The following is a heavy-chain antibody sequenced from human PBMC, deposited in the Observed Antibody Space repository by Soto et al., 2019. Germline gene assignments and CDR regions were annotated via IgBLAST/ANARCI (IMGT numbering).Heavy chain of an antibody. V-gene: IGHV1-69*13. CDR3: ARAAQAYYYDSSGYPNWFDP. D-gene: IGHD3-22*01. CDR2: IIPIFGTA. CDR1: GGTFSSYA. J-gene: IGHJ5*02. Sequence: SVKVSCKASGGTFSSYAISWVRQAPGQGLEWLGGIIPIFGTANYAQKFQGRVTITADESTSTAYMELSSLRSEDTAVYYCARAAQAYYYDSSGYPNWFDPWGQGTLVTVSS.